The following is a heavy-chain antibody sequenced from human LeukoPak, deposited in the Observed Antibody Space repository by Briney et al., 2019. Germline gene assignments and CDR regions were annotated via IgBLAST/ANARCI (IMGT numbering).Heavy chain of an antibody. Sequence: WASVKVSCKASGYTFTGYYMHWVRQAPGQGLEWMGWINPNSGGTNYAQKFQGRVTMTRDTSISTAYMELSRLRSGDTAVYYCARGSGGVYSSGLYDPSLDYWGQGTLVTVSS. CDR2: INPNSGGT. CDR3: ARGSGGVYSSGLYDPSLDY. V-gene: IGHV1-2*02. CDR1: GYTFTGYY. J-gene: IGHJ4*02. D-gene: IGHD6-19*01.